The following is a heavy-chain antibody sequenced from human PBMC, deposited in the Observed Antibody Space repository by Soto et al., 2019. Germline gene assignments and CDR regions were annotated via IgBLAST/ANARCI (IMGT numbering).Heavy chain of an antibody. V-gene: IGHV3-30-3*01. Sequence: QVQLAESGGGVVQPGRSLRLSCVASGFTFRSYAMHWVRQAPGKGLEWVSVISYDEYHKYYADSVQGRFTISRDNSKNTLYLQVDSLRSEDTAVYYCARDRGSGNHLAHYYYGMDVWGQGTTVIVSS. D-gene: IGHD1-26*01. J-gene: IGHJ6*02. CDR1: GFTFRSYA. CDR2: ISYDEYHK. CDR3: ARDRGSGNHLAHYYYGMDV.